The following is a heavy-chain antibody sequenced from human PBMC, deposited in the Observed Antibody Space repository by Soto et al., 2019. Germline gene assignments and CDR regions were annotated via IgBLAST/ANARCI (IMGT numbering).Heavy chain of an antibody. CDR1: GFTFSSYA. J-gene: IGHJ6*02. CDR2: ISGSGGST. D-gene: IGHD6-13*01. Sequence: GGSLRLSCAASGFTFSSYAMSWVRQAPGKGLEWVSAISGSGGSTYYADSVKGRFTISRDNSKNTLYLQMNSLRAEDTAVYYCAKVQKQQLVRSYYYGMDVWGQGTTVTVSS. CDR3: AKVQKQQLVRSYYYGMDV. V-gene: IGHV3-23*01.